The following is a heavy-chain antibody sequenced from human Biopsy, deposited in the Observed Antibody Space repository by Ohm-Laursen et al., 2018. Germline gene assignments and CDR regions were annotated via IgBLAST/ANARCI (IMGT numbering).Heavy chain of an antibody. Sequence: SDTLSLTCTVSDASASSGRYYWTWIRQPPRKPLEWIGYFYSSGTTRYNPSLESRLSISMDTSKNEVSLRLTSMTAADTAVYYCARAGAGAPSIDYFDYWGQGALVTVPS. CDR1: DASASSGRYY. CDR2: FYSSGTT. J-gene: IGHJ4*02. D-gene: IGHD1-26*01. V-gene: IGHV4-61*01. CDR3: ARAGAGAPSIDYFDY.